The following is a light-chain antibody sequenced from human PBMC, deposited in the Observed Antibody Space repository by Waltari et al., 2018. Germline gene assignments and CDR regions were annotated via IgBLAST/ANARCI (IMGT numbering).Light chain of an antibody. Sequence: EIVMTQSPATLSVSPGERATLSCRASQSVSSNLAWYQQKPGQAPRLLIYGASTRATGIPARFSGSGSGTEFTLTISSLQSEDFAVYYCLQYNNWPLLTFGGGTKVEIK. CDR3: LQYNNWPLLT. J-gene: IGKJ4*01. CDR1: QSVSSN. V-gene: IGKV3-15*01. CDR2: GAS.